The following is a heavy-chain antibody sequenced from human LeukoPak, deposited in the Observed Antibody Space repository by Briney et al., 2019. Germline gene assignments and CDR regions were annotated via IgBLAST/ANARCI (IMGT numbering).Heavy chain of an antibody. J-gene: IGHJ4*02. D-gene: IGHD3-16*01. V-gene: IGHV3-23*01. CDR1: GFTFSDYA. CDR2: VTYSGAPT. CDR3: AKAPTSGVIKYYFDY. Sequence: PGGSLRLSCAASGFTFSDYAMSWVRQAPGKGLEWVSAVTYSGAPTYYADSVKGRFTISRDNSKNTLYLQMNSLRAEDTAVYYCAKAPTSGVIKYYFDYWGQGTLVTVSS.